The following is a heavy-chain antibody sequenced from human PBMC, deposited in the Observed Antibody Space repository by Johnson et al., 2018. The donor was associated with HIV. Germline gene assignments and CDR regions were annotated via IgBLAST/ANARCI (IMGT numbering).Heavy chain of an antibody. V-gene: IGHV3-66*01. CDR3: ARVESGSSAFDI. J-gene: IGHJ3*02. D-gene: IGHD1-26*01. CDR1: GFTVSSNY. Sequence: VQLVESGGGLVQPGGSLRLSCAASGFTVSSNYMSWVRQAPGQGLEWVSVIYSGGSTYYADSVKGRFTISRDNSKNTLYLQMNSLRVEDTAVYYCARVESGSSAFDIWGQGTMVTVSS. CDR2: IYSGGST.